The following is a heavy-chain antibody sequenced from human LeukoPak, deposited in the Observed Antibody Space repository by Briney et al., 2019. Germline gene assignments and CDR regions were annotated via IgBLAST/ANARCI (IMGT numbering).Heavy chain of an antibody. CDR1: GCNFDHYA. CDR2: INWKTGNG. CDR3: TRRAARWQFDL. Sequence: GGPLRLSCAVSGCNFDHYAMHWVRQAPGRGLEWVSGINWKTGNGIYADSVKGRFTISRDNAKNSLYLQMSSLRAEDTALYYCTRRAARWQFDLWGCGTLLTVSS. D-gene: IGHD5-24*01. J-gene: IGHJ2*01. V-gene: IGHV3-9*01.